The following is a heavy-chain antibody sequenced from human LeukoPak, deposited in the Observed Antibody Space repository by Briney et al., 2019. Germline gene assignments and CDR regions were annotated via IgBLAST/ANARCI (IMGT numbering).Heavy chain of an antibody. CDR1: GFTFSSYW. D-gene: IGHD3-22*01. V-gene: IGHV3-7*03. CDR2: IKQDGSEK. J-gene: IGHJ4*02. Sequence: GGSLRLSCAASGFTFSSYWMSWVRQAPGRGLEWVANIKQDGSEKYYVDSVKGRFTISRDNAKNSLYLQMNSLRAEDTAVYYCARDPYYYDSSGYLTLSFDYWGQGTLVTVSS. CDR3: ARDPYYYDSSGYLTLSFDY.